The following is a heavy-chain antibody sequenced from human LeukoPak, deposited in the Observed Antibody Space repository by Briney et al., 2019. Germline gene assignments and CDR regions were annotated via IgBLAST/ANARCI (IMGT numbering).Heavy chain of an antibody. Sequence: SETLSLTCTVSGGSISSYYWSWIRQPPGKGLEWIGYIYYSGSTNYNPSLKSRVTISVDTSKNQFSLKLSSVTAADTAVYYCARNIEGPLTLDAFDIWGQGTMVTVSS. J-gene: IGHJ3*02. CDR2: IYYSGST. V-gene: IGHV4-59*08. D-gene: IGHD1/OR15-1a*01. CDR1: GGSISSYY. CDR3: ARNIEGPLTLDAFDI.